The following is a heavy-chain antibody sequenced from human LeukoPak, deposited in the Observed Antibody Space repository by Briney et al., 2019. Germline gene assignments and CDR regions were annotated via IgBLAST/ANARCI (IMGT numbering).Heavy chain of an antibody. Sequence: GGSLRLSCAACGFTFSSYWMSWVRQAPGKGLEWVANIKQDGSEKYYVDSVKGRFTISRDNAKNSLYLQMNSLRAEDTAVYYCARPIEYRSWSADYGGQGTLVTVSS. CDR1: GFTFSSYW. D-gene: IGHD6-6*01. J-gene: IGHJ4*02. CDR2: IKQDGSEK. CDR3: ARPIEYRSWSADY. V-gene: IGHV3-7*01.